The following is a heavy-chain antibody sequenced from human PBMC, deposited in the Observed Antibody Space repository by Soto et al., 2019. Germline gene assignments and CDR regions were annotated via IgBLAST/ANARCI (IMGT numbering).Heavy chain of an antibody. CDR1: GGTFSSYA. CDR3: ARDRKSYGAPDAFDI. Sequence: GASVKVSCKASGGTFSSYAISWVRQAPEQGLEWMGGIIPIFGTANYAQKFQGRVTITADESTSTAYMELSSLRSEDTAVYYCARDRKSYGAPDAFDIWGQGTMVTVS. J-gene: IGHJ3*02. D-gene: IGHD1-26*01. CDR2: IIPIFGTA. V-gene: IGHV1-69*13.